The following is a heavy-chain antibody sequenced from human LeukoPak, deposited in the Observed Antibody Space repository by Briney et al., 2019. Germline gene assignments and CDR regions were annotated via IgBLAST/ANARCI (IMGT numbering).Heavy chain of an antibody. Sequence: ASVTVSCKASGYTFTSYAMHWVRQAPGQRLEWMGWINAGNGNTKYSQKFQGRVTITRDTSASTACMELSSLRSEDTAVYYCARVVTIFSPFDPWGQGTLVTVSS. J-gene: IGHJ5*02. CDR1: GYTFTSYA. CDR2: INAGNGNT. V-gene: IGHV1-3*01. D-gene: IGHD3-9*01. CDR3: ARVVTIFSPFDP.